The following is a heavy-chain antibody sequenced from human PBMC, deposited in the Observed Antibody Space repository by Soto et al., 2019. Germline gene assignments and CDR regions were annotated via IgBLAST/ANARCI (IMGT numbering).Heavy chain of an antibody. CDR1: GFTFRSYS. CDR3: ARERCDCTNGVCYDAFDI. V-gene: IGHV3-48*04. D-gene: IGHD2-8*01. J-gene: IGHJ3*02. Sequence: GGSLRLSCAASGFTFRSYSMNWVRQAPGKGLEWVSYISSSSSTIYYADSVKGRFTISRDNAKNSLYLQMNSLRAEDTAVYYCARERCDCTNGVCYDAFDIWGRGTMVTVSS. CDR2: ISSSSSTI.